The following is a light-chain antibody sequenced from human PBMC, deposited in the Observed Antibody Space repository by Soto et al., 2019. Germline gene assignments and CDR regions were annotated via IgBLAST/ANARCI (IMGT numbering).Light chain of an antibody. CDR1: ESIGRH. CDR2: AAS. J-gene: IGKJ5*01. CDR3: QQSYSTLSIT. Sequence: DIPMTQSPSSLSASVGDRVTITCRASESIGRHLNWYQQKPGKAPKLLIYAASSLQNGVPSRFRGGGSGTDFTLTISNLQPEDFATYFCQQSYSTLSITFGQGTRLEIK. V-gene: IGKV1-39*01.